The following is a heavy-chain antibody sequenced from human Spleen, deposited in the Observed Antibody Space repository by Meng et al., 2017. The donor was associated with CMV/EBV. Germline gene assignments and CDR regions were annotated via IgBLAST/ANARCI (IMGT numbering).Heavy chain of an antibody. CDR2: INPNSGGT. V-gene: IGHV1-2*02. CDR3: ARDHYGYQYDTSGYAFDV. Sequence: FTGYYMHWVRQAPGQGLEWMGWINPNSGGTKYAQKFQGRVTMTRDTSISLAYMELTRLRFDDTAVYYCARDHYGYQYDTSGYAFDVWGEGTLVTVSS. J-gene: IGHJ3*01. CDR1: FTGYY. D-gene: IGHD3-22*01.